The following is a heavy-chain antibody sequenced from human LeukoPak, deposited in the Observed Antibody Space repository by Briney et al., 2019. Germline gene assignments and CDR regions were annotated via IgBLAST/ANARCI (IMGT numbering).Heavy chain of an antibody. CDR3: TREKEGYNFGLDYYYYYMHV. CDR2: ISYDGSNK. J-gene: IGHJ6*03. D-gene: IGHD5-18*01. CDR1: GFTFSSYA. Sequence: GGSLRLSCAASGFTFSSYAMHWVRQAPGKGLEWVAVISYDGSNKYYADSVKGRFTISRDNSKNTLYLQMNSLQTEDTAVYYCTREKEGYNFGLDYYYYYMHVWGKGTTVTVSS. V-gene: IGHV3-30*04.